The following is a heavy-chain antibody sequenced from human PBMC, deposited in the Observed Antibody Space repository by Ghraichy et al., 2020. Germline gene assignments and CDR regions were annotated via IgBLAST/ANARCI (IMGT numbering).Heavy chain of an antibody. Sequence: GGSLRLSCAASGFTFSSYWMHWVRQAPGKGLVWVSRINSDGSSTSYADSVKGRFTISRDNAKNTLYLQMNSLRAEDTAVYYCAREEPWLEQDYWGQGTLVTVSS. CDR1: GFTFSSYW. CDR2: INSDGSST. V-gene: IGHV3-74*01. D-gene: IGHD6-19*01. CDR3: AREEPWLEQDY. J-gene: IGHJ4*02.